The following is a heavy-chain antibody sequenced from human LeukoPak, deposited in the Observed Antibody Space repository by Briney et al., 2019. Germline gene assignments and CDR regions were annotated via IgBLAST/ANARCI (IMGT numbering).Heavy chain of an antibody. V-gene: IGHV4-59*01. J-gene: IGHJ6*02. Sequence: SETLSLTCTVSGGSITSYYWSWIRQPPGKGLEWIGYIYYTGTTNYNPSLKSRVTISLDTSKNQFSLKLSSVTAADTAVYYCARDRDGGPYYYYGMDVWGQGTTVTVSS. CDR1: GGSITSYY. CDR2: IYYTGTT. D-gene: IGHD4-23*01. CDR3: ARDRDGGPYYYYGMDV.